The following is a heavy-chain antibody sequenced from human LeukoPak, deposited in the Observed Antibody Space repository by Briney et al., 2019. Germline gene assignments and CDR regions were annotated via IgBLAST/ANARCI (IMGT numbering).Heavy chain of an antibody. J-gene: IGHJ4*02. CDR3: AKDRYSYAFEYSDS. D-gene: IGHD5-18*01. V-gene: IGHV3-30*18. CDR2: ISDDGSKK. CDR1: GFTFSSYG. Sequence: GGSLRLSCAASGFTFSSYGMHWVRQAPGKGLDWVAVISDDGSKKYYADSVKGRFTISRDNSKNTLSLQVSSLRTEDTAVYYCAKDRYSYAFEYSDSWGQGTLVTVSS.